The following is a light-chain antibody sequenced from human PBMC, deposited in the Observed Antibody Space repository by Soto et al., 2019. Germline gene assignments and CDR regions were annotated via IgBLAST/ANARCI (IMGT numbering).Light chain of an antibody. V-gene: IGKV2-28*01. Sequence: DIVMTQSPLSLPVTPGEPASISCRSSQSLLHSNGYNYLDWYLQKPGQSPQLLIYLGSNRASGVPYRFSGSGSGTDFTLKISRVEAEDVGVYYCMQALHTPRTFGRGTKLEIK. CDR3: MQALHTPRT. J-gene: IGKJ2*01. CDR2: LGS. CDR1: QSLLHSNGYNY.